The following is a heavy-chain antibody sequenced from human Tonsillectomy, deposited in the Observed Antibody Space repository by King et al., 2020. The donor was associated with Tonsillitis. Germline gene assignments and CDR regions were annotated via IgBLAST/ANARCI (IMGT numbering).Heavy chain of an antibody. Sequence: QLVQSGAEVKKPGESLKISCKGSGYSFTSYWIGWVRQMPGKGLEWMGSIYPGDSDTRYSPSFQGQVTISADKSISTAYLQWSSLKASDTAMYYCARTDNPYCGGDCYRYNWFDPWGQGTLVTVSS. CDR2: IYPGDSDT. CDR1: GYSFTSYW. J-gene: IGHJ5*02. V-gene: IGHV5-51*01. CDR3: ARTDNPYCGGDCYRYNWFDP. D-gene: IGHD2-21*02.